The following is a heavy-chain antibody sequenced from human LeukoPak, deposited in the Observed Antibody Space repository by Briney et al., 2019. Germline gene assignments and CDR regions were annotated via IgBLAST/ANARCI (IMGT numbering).Heavy chain of an antibody. Sequence: GGSLRLSCAASGFTFSDYYMSWIRQAPGKGLEWVSAISGSGGSTYYADSVKGRFTISRDNSKNTLYLQMNSLRAEDTAVYYCAKDSIAVASMMDVWGQGTTVTVSS. CDR1: GFTFSDYY. V-gene: IGHV3-23*01. J-gene: IGHJ6*02. D-gene: IGHD6-19*01. CDR3: AKDSIAVASMMDV. CDR2: ISGSGGST.